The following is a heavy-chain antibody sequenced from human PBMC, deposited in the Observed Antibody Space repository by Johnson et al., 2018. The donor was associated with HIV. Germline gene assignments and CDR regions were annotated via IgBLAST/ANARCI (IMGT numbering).Heavy chain of an antibody. J-gene: IGHJ3*01. CDR3: AKAYYSSSNLGAFDV. CDR1: GFTFDDYG. Sequence: VQLVESGGGVVRPGGSLRLSCAASGFTFDDYGMSWVRQTPGKGLEWVSGISWNGGSTGYANSVKGRFTISRDNAKKSLYLQMNSLRAEDTAVYYCAKAYYSSSNLGAFDVWGQGTLVTVSS. V-gene: IGHV3-20*04. D-gene: IGHD6-6*01. CDR2: ISWNGGST.